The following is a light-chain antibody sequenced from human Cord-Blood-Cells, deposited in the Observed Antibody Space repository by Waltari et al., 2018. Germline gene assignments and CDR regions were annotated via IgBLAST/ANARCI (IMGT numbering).Light chain of an antibody. CDR1: GSDVGSGNL. V-gene: IGLV2-23*01. CDR2: EGS. Sequence: QSALAQPASVSGSPGKSITISCTGTGSDVGSGNLGCWYQQHPGKAPILMIYEGSKRPSGVSNRFSGSKSGTTASLTITGLQAEDEADYYCSSSAGSSYVFGTGTKVTVL. CDR3: SSSAGSSYV. J-gene: IGLJ1*01.